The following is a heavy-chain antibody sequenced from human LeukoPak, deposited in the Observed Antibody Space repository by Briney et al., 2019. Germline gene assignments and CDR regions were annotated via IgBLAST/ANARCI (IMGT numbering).Heavy chain of an antibody. V-gene: IGHV3-23*01. Sequence: GGSLRLSCAASGFTFSSYAMSWVRQAPGKGLEWVSAISGSGGSTYYADSVKGRFTISRDNSKNTLYLQMNSLRAEDTAVYYCAKDGSSSWTPTLNWFDPWGQGTLVTVSS. CDR3: AKDGSSSWTPTLNWFDP. CDR1: GFTFSSYA. CDR2: ISGSGGST. J-gene: IGHJ5*02. D-gene: IGHD6-13*01.